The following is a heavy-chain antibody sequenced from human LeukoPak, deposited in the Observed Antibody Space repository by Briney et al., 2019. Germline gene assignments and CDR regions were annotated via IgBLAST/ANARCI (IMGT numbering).Heavy chain of an antibody. Sequence: GGSLRLSCAASGFTFSSYWMSWVRQAPGKGLEWVANIKQDGSEKYYVDSVKGRFTISRDNAKNSLYLQMNSLRAEDTAVYYCARVREYSSSWYYYYGMDVWGQGTTVTVSS. CDR1: GFTFSSYW. CDR3: ARVREYSSSWYYYYGMDV. V-gene: IGHV3-7*03. CDR2: IKQDGSEK. D-gene: IGHD6-13*01. J-gene: IGHJ6*02.